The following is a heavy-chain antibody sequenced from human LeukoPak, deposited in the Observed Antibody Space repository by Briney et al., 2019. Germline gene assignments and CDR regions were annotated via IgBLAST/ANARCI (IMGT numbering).Heavy chain of an antibody. CDR1: GGSFSGYY. CDR3: ASTPFNYDYIWGSYRYRRAFDI. V-gene: IGHV4-34*01. D-gene: IGHD3-16*02. J-gene: IGHJ3*02. CDR2: INHSGST. Sequence: PSETLSLTCAAYGGSFSGYYWSWIRQPPGKGLEWIGEINHSGSTNYNPSLKSRVTISVDTSKNQFSLKLSSVTAADTAVYYCASTPFNYDYIWGSYRYRRAFDIWGQGTMVTVSS.